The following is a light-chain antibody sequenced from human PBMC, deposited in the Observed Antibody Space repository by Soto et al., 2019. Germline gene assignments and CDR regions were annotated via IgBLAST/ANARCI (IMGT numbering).Light chain of an antibody. CDR2: DAS. V-gene: IGKV1-33*01. CDR3: QQYDELPWT. Sequence: DLQMTQSPSSLSASVGERVSITCQASQDITNFLNWYQQKPGKAPKLLIYDASILGTGVPSRFSGSGSGTDFTFTISSLQPEDIATYYCQQYDELPWTFGQGTRVEIK. CDR1: QDITNF. J-gene: IGKJ1*01.